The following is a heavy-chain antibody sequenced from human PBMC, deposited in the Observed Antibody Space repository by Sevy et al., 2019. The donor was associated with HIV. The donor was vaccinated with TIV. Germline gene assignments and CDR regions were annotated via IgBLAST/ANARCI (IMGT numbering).Heavy chain of an antibody. CDR1: GFTFSHFS. J-gene: IGHJ4*02. V-gene: IGHV3-30-3*01. CDR2: ISFDGYTS. CDR3: ARPPTPYGDYDYYFDY. D-gene: IGHD4-17*01. Sequence: GGSLRLSCAASGFTFSHFSMYWVRQAPGKGLEWVALISFDGYTSSYADSVRRRFTISRDNTKDTLYLQMNSLTLDDTAVYYCARPPTPYGDYDYYFDYWGQGTLVTVSS.